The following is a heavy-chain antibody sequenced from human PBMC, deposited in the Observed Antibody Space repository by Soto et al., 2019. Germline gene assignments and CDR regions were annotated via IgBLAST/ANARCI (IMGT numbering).Heavy chain of an antibody. CDR2: IYPGDSDT. Sequence: PGESLKISCKGSGYRFTSYWIAWVRQMPGKGLEWMGIIYPGDSDTRYSPSFQGQVTISADKSISTAYLQWSSLKASDTAMYYCARTQAVGDDAFDIWGQGTMVTVSS. J-gene: IGHJ3*02. V-gene: IGHV5-51*01. CDR1: GYRFTSYW. D-gene: IGHD3-3*01. CDR3: ARTQAVGDDAFDI.